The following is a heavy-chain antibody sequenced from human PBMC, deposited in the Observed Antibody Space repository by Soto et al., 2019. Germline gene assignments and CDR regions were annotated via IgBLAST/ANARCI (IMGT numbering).Heavy chain of an antibody. D-gene: IGHD3-10*01. V-gene: IGHV3-30-3*01. CDR2: ISYDGSNK. CDR1: GFTFSSYA. Sequence: QVQLVESGGGVVQPGRSLRLSCAASGFTFSSYAMHWVRQAPGKGLEWVAVISYDGSNKYYADSVKGRFTISRDNSKNXLXXQMNSRRAEDTAVYYCARDRWFPDQPYYGSGSLDYWGQGTLVTVSS. J-gene: IGHJ4*02. CDR3: ARDRWFPDQPYYGSGSLDY.